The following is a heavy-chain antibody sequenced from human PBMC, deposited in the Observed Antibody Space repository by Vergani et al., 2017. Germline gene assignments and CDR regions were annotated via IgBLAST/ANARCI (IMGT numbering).Heavy chain of an antibody. CDR3: AKEERVDILTGAYYGMDV. J-gene: IGHJ6*02. D-gene: IGHD3-9*01. CDR1: GFTFSSYG. V-gene: IGHV3-30*18. CDR2: ISYDGSNK. Sequence: QVQLVESGGGVVQPGRSLRLFCAASGFTFSSYGMHWVRQAPGKGLEWVAVISYDGSNKYYADSVKGRFTISRDNSKNTLYLQMNSLRAEDTAVYYCAKEERVDILTGAYYGMDVWGQGTTVTVSS.